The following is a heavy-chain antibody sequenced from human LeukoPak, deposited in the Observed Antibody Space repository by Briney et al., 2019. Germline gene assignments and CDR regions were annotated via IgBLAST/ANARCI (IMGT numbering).Heavy chain of an antibody. CDR2: ISGSGGST. J-gene: IGHJ6*02. Sequence: GGSLRLSCAASGFTFSNYAMSWVRQAPGKGLEWVSAISGSGGSTYYADSVKGRFTISRDTSKNTLYLQMNSLSGEDTAVYYCAKGSGYYPYYTMDVWGQGTTVTVSS. V-gene: IGHV3-23*01. D-gene: IGHD3-22*01. CDR3: AKGSGYYPYYTMDV. CDR1: GFTFSNYA.